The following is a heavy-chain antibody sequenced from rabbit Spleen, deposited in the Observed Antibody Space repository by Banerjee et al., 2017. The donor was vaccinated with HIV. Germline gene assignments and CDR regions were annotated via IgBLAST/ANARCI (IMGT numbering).Heavy chain of an antibody. J-gene: IGHJ4*01. CDR2: IDLVFDRT. D-gene: IGHD1-1*01. Sequence: QQLKESGGGLVQPGGSLKLSYKASGFDFSSYGVSWVRQAPGKGLEWIGYIDLVFDRTYYANWVNGRFTISSHNAQNTLYLQLNSLTVADTATYFCVRGASSSGYYNLWGPGTLVTVS. V-gene: IGHV1S7*01. CDR3: VRGASSSGYYNL. CDR1: GFDFSSYG.